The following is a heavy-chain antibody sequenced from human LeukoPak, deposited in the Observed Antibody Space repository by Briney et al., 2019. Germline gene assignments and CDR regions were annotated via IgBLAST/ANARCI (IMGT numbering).Heavy chain of an antibody. V-gene: IGHV3-48*03. Sequence: GGSLRLSCSASGFTFSSYEMNWVRQAPGKGLEWVSSISSGARTIYYTDSVKGRFTISRDNAKNSLYLQMNSLRAEDTAVYYCARDRPHYFDASGGGRGTLVTVSS. CDR1: GFTFSSYE. CDR3: ARDRPHYFDASG. D-gene: IGHD3-9*01. J-gene: IGHJ4*02. CDR2: ISSGARTI.